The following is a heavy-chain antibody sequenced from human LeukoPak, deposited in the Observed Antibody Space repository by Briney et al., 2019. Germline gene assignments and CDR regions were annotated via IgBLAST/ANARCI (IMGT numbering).Heavy chain of an antibody. J-gene: IGHJ4*02. CDR1: GYTFTSYD. CDR3: ARGTRIAVAGTSQRKKFDY. CDR2: VNPNSGNT. V-gene: IGHV1-8*01. Sequence: GASVKVSCKASGYTFTSYDINWVRQATGQGLECMGWVNPNSGNTGYAQKFQGRVTITRNTSIDTAYMELSSLRSEDTAVYYCARGTRIAVAGTSQRKKFDYWGQGTLVTVSS. D-gene: IGHD6-19*01.